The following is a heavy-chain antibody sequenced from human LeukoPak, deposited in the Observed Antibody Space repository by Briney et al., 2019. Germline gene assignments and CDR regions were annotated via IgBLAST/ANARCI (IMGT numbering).Heavy chain of an antibody. CDR2: IWYDGSNN. CDR3: ARDHSSGWYSDYFDY. V-gene: IGHV3-33*01. J-gene: IGHJ4*02. Sequence: GRSLRLSCAASGFTFSSYGMHWVRQAPGKGLECVAVIWYDGSNNYYADSVKGRFTISRDNSKNTLYLQMNILRAEDTAVYYCARDHSSGWYSDYFDYWGQGTLVTVSS. D-gene: IGHD6-19*01. CDR1: GFTFSSYG.